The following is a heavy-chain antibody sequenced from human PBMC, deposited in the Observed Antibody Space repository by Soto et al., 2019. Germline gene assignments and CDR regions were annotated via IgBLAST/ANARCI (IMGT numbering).Heavy chain of an antibody. V-gene: IGHV1-46*01. J-gene: IGHJ6*02. Sequence: GASVKVSCKASGYTFSSYYMHWVRQAPGQGLEWMGIINPSGGITNYAQRFQGRVTMTRDTSTRTVYTELSSLRSEDTAVYYCARGGPRQLVIYGMDVWGQGTTVTVSS. CDR1: GYTFSSYY. CDR2: INPSGGIT. D-gene: IGHD6-6*01. CDR3: ARGGPRQLVIYGMDV.